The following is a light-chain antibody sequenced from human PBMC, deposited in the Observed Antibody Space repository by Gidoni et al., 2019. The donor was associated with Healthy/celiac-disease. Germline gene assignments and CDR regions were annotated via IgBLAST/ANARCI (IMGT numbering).Light chain of an antibody. CDR2: GAS. CDR1: QSVSSN. J-gene: IGKJ4*01. Sequence: EIEMAQSPATLSVSQGERATLYCRASQSVSSNLAWYQQKPGQAPRLLIYGASTRATGIPARFSGSGSGTEFTLTISSLQSEDFAVYYCQQYNNWPPLTFGRGTKVEIK. V-gene: IGKV3-15*01. CDR3: QQYNNWPPLT.